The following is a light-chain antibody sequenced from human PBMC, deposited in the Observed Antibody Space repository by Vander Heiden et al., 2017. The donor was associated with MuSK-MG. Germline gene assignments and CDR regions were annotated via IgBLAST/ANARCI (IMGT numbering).Light chain of an antibody. J-gene: IGLJ3*02. CDR2: EVT. V-gene: IGLV2-8*01. CDR1: SRDIGYYNY. Sequence: SALTQSPSASGSPGQSVTLSCTGTSRDIGYYNYVSWYKQHPGRAPKLMIYEVTKRPSGVPDRFSGSKSGNTASLTVSGLQAEDEADYFCASHAGTSNWAVFGGGTKLTVL. CDR3: ASHAGTSNWAV.